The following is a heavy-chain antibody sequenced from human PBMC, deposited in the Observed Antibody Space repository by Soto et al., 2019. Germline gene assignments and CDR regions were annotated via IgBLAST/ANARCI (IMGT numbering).Heavy chain of an antibody. CDR2: IIPIFGTA. CDR1: GGTFSSYA. Sequence: QVQLVQSGAEVKKPGSSVKVSCKASGGTFSSYAISWVRQAPGQGLEWMGGIIPIFGTANYAQKFQGRVTITADEATSTAYMELSSLRSEDTAVYYCASSVGWEQLRCRVGYFDYWGQGTLVTVSS. D-gene: IGHD1-26*01. CDR3: ASSVGWEQLRCRVGYFDY. V-gene: IGHV1-69*01. J-gene: IGHJ4*02.